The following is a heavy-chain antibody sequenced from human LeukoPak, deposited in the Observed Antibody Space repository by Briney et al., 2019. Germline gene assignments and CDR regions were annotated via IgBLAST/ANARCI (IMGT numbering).Heavy chain of an antibody. CDR1: GGSFSGYY. D-gene: IGHD3-22*01. CDR2: INHSGST. Sequence: SETLSLTCAVYGGSFSGYYWSWIRQPPGKGLEWIGEINHSGSTNYNPSLKSRVTISVDTSKNQFSLKLSSVTAADTAVYCCARYYYDSSGYYPLFDYWGQGTLVTVSS. CDR3: ARYYYDSSGYYPLFDY. J-gene: IGHJ4*02. V-gene: IGHV4-34*01.